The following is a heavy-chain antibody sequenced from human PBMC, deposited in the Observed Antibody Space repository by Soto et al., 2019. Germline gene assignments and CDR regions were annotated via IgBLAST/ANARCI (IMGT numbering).Heavy chain of an antibody. Sequence: GGSLRLSCAASGFTFSSYSMNWVRQAPGKWLEWVSSISSSSSYIYYADSVKGRFTISRDNAKNSLYLQMNSLRAEDTAVYYCARDYCSGGSCYSDKAINWFDPWGQGTLVTV. CDR1: GFTFSSYS. CDR3: ARDYCSGGSCYSDKAINWFDP. CDR2: ISSSSSYI. D-gene: IGHD2-15*01. V-gene: IGHV3-21*01. J-gene: IGHJ5*02.